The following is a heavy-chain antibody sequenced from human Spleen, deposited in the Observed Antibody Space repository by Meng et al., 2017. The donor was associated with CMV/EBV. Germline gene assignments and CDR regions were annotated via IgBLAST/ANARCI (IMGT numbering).Heavy chain of an antibody. D-gene: IGHD3-22*01. CDR2: ISSSGSTI. CDR3: ARDSSGQSPHYYYYGMDV. J-gene: IGHJ6*02. V-gene: IGHV3-48*04. Sequence: GGSLRLSCAASGFTFSSYSMNWVRQAPGKGLEWVSYISSSGSTIYYADSAKGRFTISRDNAKNSLYLQMNSLRAEDTAVYYCARDSSGQSPHYYYYGMDVWGQGTTVTVSS. CDR1: GFTFSSYS.